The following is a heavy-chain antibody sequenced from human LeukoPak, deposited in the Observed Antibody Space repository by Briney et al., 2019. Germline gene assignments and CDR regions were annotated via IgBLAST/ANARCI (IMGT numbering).Heavy chain of an antibody. Sequence: QPGGSLRLPCAASGFTFSNAWVNWVRQAPGKGLEWVGRTRNKAKSYTTEYAASVKGRFSVSRDDSKNSVYLQMNSLKTEDTAVYYCTRWDTSGYAYWGQGTLVTVSS. D-gene: IGHD3-22*01. CDR2: TRNKAKSYTT. V-gene: IGHV3-72*01. J-gene: IGHJ4*02. CDR3: TRWDTSGYAY. CDR1: GFTFSNAW.